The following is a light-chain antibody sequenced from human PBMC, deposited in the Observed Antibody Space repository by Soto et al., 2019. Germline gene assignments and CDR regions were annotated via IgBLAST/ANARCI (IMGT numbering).Light chain of an antibody. CDR3: QQSDSFPRT. J-gene: IGKJ3*01. V-gene: IGKV1D-12*01. Sequence: DIQMTQSPSSVSASVGDRVTIACRASQPIGSWLAWYQQKPGKAPKLLIFGASSLQGGFPSRFSGSGSGTDFTLTITSLQPDDFATYYGQQSDSFPRTFGPGTRVDIK. CDR1: QPIGSW. CDR2: GAS.